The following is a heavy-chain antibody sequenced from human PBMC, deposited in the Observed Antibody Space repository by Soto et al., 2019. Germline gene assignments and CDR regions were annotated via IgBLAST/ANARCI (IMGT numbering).Heavy chain of an antibody. Sequence: EVQLVESGGGLVQPGGSLRLSCAASGFTFSSYWMHWVSQAPGKGLVWVSSISTDASSTSYADPGKGRFTISRDNAKNMLYLQMNSVRAEDTAVYYCARFPNKRPKNWGQGTLVIVSP. CDR3: ARFPNKRPKN. J-gene: IGHJ1*01. CDR2: ISTDASST. V-gene: IGHV3-74*01. CDR1: GFTFSSYW.